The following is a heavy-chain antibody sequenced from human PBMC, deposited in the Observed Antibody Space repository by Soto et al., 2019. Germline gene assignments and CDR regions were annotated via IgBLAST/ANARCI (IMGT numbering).Heavy chain of an antibody. CDR1: GDTFSTYT. D-gene: IGHD2-2*01. CDR2: IIPRSATS. CDR3: AREGLVLVPTTVNSDYYYYAMDV. J-gene: IGHJ6*02. Sequence: QVQLVQSGAEVKKPGSSVKVSCKASGDTFSTYTITWMRQAPGQGLEWMGGIIPRSATSNYAEKFQGRVTITADESTSTAHTQLGXLRSEDTAVYYCAREGLVLVPTTVNSDYYYYAMDVWGQGTTVTVSS. V-gene: IGHV1-69*12.